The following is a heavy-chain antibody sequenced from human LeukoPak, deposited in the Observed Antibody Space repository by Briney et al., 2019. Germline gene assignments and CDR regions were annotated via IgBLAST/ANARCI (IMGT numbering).Heavy chain of an antibody. V-gene: IGHV1-2*04. CDR2: INPNSGGT. CDR3: ARGRGQQLVYFDY. CDR1: GYTFTGYY. J-gene: IGHJ4*02. D-gene: IGHD6-13*01. Sequence: APVQVSCKASGYTFTGYYMHWVRQAPGQGLEWMGWINPNSGGTNYAQKFQGWVTMTRDTSISTAYMELSRLRSDDTAVYYCARGRGQQLVYFDYWGQGTLVTVSS.